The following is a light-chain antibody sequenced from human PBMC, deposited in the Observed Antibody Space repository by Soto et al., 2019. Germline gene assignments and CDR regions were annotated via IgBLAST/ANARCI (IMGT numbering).Light chain of an antibody. CDR1: SSDVGSHNL. Sequence: QSALTQPASVSGSPGQSITISCTGTSSDVGSHNLVSWYQQHPGQAPKLMIYEVSKRPLGGSTRFPPSKSGNTASLTISGLQAEHEADYYCCSYGGSRAVFGGGTQLTVL. CDR3: CSYGGSRAV. CDR2: EVS. J-gene: IGLJ7*01. V-gene: IGLV2-23*02.